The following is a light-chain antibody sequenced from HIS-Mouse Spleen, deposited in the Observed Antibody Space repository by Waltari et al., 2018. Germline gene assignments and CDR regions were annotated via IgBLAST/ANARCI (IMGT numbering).Light chain of an antibody. V-gene: IGLV3-10*01. CDR3: YSTDSSGNHRV. Sequence: SYELTQTPSGSVSPGQTARITCSGDALPKKYADWYQQKSGQAPVLVIYEDSKRPSGIPERFSGSSSGTMATLTISGAQVEDEADYYCYSTDSSGNHRVFGGGTKLTVL. CDR2: EDS. CDR1: ALPKKY. J-gene: IGLJ2*01.